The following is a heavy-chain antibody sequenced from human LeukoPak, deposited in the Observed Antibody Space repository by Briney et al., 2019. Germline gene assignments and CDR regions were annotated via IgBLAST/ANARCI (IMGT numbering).Heavy chain of an antibody. CDR3: VGRRGDGDYRPEY. CDR2: IYYTGIT. J-gene: IGHJ4*02. V-gene: IGHV4-39*01. Sequence: SETLSLTCSVAGGSISSTAYYWGWIRQPPGKGLEWIGSIYYTGITYYNPSLKSRVTISLDTSRNQFSLKLNSVTAPETTVYYCVGRRGDGDYRPEYWGQGTLVTVSS. D-gene: IGHD4-17*01. CDR1: GGSISSTAYY.